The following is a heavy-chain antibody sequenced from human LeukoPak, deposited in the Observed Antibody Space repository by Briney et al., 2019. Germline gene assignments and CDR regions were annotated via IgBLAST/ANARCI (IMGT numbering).Heavy chain of an antibody. CDR3: ARVRRVVALHDAFDI. CDR2: ISYDGSNK. D-gene: IGHD3-3*01. Sequence: GGSLRLSCAASGFTFSSYAMHWVRQAPGKGLEWVAVISYDGSNKYYADSVKGRFTISRDNSKNTLYLQMNSLRAEDTAVYYCARVRRVVALHDAFDIWGQGTMVTVSS. J-gene: IGHJ3*02. V-gene: IGHV3-30-3*01. CDR1: GFTFSSYA.